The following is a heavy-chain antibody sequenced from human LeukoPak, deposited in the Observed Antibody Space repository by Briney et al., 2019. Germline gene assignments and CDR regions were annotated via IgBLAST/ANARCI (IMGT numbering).Heavy chain of an antibody. Sequence: SETLSLTCTVSGVSISSSNSYWGWIRQPPGKGLEWIGSIYYSGNTYYNASLKSQVSISIDTSKNQFSLKVSSVTAADTAVYYCARVSTTYSYGSGSYSHFDYWGQGTLVTVSS. CDR3: ARVSTTYSYGSGSYSHFDY. V-gene: IGHV4-39*07. CDR2: IYYSGNT. J-gene: IGHJ4*02. D-gene: IGHD3-10*01. CDR1: GVSISSSNSY.